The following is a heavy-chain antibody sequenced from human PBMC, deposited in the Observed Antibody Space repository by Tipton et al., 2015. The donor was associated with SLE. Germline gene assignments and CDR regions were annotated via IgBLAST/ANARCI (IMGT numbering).Heavy chain of an antibody. CDR1: GDSFSNYY. D-gene: IGHD3-3*01. CDR3: ARGRLLEWLSTYYYYYGMDV. CDR2: FHHKGSS. Sequence: TLSLTCTVSGDSFSNYYWSWIRQPPGRGLEWIGSFHHKGSSYYSPSLGSRVTISGDTSKIQFSLKLSSVTAADTAVYYCARGRLLEWLSTYYYYYGMDVWGHGTTVTVSS. V-gene: IGHV4-38-2*02. J-gene: IGHJ6*02.